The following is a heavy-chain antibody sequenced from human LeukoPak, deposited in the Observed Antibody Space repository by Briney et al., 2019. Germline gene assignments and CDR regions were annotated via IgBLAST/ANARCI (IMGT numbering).Heavy chain of an antibody. D-gene: IGHD1/OR15-1a*01. J-gene: IGHJ6*02. CDR2: IYSGGST. CDR3: ARAEQPLGFYYYGMDV. V-gene: IGHV3-53*01. CDR1: GFTVSSNY. Sequence: GGSLRLSCAASGFTVSSNYMSWVRQAPGKGLEWVSVIYSGGSTYYADSVKGRFTISRDNSKNTLYLQMNSLRAEDTAVYYCARAEQPLGFYYYGMDVWGQGTTVTVSS.